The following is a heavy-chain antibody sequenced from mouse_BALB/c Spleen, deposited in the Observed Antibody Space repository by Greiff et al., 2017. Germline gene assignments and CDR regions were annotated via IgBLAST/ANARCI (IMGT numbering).Heavy chain of an antibody. J-gene: IGHJ2*01. V-gene: IGHV1-7*01. CDR1: GYTFTSYW. D-gene: IGHD2-1*01. Sequence: VQLQQSGAELAKPGASVKMSCKASGYTFTSYWMHWVKQRPGQGLEWIGYINPSTGYTEYNQKFKDKATLTADKSSSTAYMQLSSLTSEDSAVYYCARCYYGNYGPFDYGGQGTTLTVSS. CDR2: INPSTGYT. CDR3: ARCYYGNYGPFDY.